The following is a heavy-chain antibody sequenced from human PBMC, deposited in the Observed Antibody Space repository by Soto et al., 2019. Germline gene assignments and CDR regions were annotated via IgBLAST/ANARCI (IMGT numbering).Heavy chain of an antibody. D-gene: IGHD3-10*01. Sequence: LGESLTISCKVAGYSFAIYWIGCVLQMPGKGLEWMGIIYPDDSDIRYSPSFQGQVTVSADKSISTAYLQWSSLKASDTAIYYCARQSGSGSFDYWGQGTMVTVSS. CDR1: GYSFAIYW. J-gene: IGHJ4*02. CDR3: ARQSGSGSFDY. CDR2: IYPDDSDI. V-gene: IGHV5-51*01.